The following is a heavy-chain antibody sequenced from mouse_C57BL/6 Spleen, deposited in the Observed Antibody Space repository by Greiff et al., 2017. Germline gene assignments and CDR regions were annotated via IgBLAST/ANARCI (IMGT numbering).Heavy chain of an antibody. J-gene: IGHJ2*01. Sequence: QVQLQQSGPELVKPGASVKLSCKASGYTFTSYDINWVKQRPGQGLEWIGWIYPRDGSTKYNEKFKGKATFTVDTSSSTAYLELHSLTSEDSAVYFCAYYDYDASLYYFDYWGQGTTLTVSS. D-gene: IGHD2-4*01. CDR1: GYTFTSYD. CDR3: AYYDYDASLYYFDY. CDR2: IYPRDGST. V-gene: IGHV1-85*01.